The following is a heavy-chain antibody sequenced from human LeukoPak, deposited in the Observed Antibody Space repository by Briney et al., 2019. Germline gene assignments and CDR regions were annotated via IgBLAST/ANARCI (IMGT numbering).Heavy chain of an antibody. CDR1: GFTFSSYS. CDR3: ARDGEWLRPMDY. J-gene: IGHJ4*02. D-gene: IGHD5-12*01. V-gene: IGHV3-21*01. CDR2: ISSSGSYI. Sequence: GSLRLSCAASGFTFSSYSMNWVRQAPGKGLEWVSSISSSGSYIYYADSVKGRFTISRDNAKNSLYLQMDSLRAEDTAVYYCARDGEWLRPMDYWGQGTLVTVSS.